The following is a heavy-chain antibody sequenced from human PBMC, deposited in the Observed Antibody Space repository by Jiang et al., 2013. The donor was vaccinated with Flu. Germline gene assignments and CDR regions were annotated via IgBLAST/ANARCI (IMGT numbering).Heavy chain of an antibody. V-gene: IGHV4-39*01. CDR1: SISSSSYV. D-gene: IGHD3-10*01. Sequence: SISSSSYVLGLDPPAPRKGLEWIGSIYYSGSTYYNPSLKSRVTISVDTSKNQFSLKLSSVTAADTAVYYCARRAYYYGSGSLWFDPWGQGTLVTVSS. CDR2: IYYSGST. J-gene: IGHJ5*02. CDR3: ARRAYYYGSGSLWFDP.